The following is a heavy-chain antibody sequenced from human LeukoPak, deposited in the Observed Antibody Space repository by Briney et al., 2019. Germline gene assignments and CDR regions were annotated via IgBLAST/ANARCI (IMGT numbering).Heavy chain of an antibody. CDR3: AGFGDYGEFDY. D-gene: IGHD4-17*01. V-gene: IGHV1-18*01. J-gene: IGHJ4*02. Sequence: ASVTVSFKASGYTFTIYGISWVRQAPGQGLEWMGWISAYNGNTNYAQKLQGRVTMTTDTSTSTAYMELRSLRSDDTAVYYCAGFGDYGEFDYWGQGTLVTVSS. CDR1: GYTFTIYG. CDR2: ISAYNGNT.